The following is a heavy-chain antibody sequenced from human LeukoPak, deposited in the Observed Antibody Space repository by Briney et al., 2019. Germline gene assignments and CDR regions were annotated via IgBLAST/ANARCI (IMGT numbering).Heavy chain of an antibody. CDR2: ISSSSSYI. J-gene: IGHJ4*02. V-gene: IGHV3-21*01. D-gene: IGHD2-15*01. CDR3: ARGYCSGGSCYWGYYFDY. Sequence: GGSLRLSCAASGFTFSSYSMNWVRQAPEKGLEWVSSISSSSSYIYYADSVKGRFTISRDNAKNSLYLQMNSLRAEDTAVYYCARGYCSGGSCYWGYYFDYWGQGTLVTVSS. CDR1: GFTFSSYS.